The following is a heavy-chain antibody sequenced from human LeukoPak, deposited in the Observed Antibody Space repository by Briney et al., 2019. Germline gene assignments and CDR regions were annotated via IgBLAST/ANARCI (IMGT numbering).Heavy chain of an antibody. J-gene: IGHJ4*02. D-gene: IGHD2-15*01. CDR1: GFTFSSYS. CDR3: ARHSGHDFDY. CDR2: IGSSSSYI. Sequence: GGSLRLSCAASGFTFSSYSMNWVRQAPGKGLEWVSSIGSSSSYIYYADSVKGRFTISRDNAKNSLYLQMNSLRAEDTAVYYCARHSGHDFDYWGQGTLVTVSS. V-gene: IGHV3-21*01.